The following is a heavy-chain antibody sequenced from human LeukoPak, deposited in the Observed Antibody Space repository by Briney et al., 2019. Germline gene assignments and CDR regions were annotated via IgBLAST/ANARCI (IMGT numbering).Heavy chain of an antibody. Sequence: GGSLRLSCAASGFTVSSNYMNWVRQAPGKGLEWVSIIYSGGTTYYADSVKGRFTISRDNSKNTLFLQMNSLRAEDTAVYYCARVMGGGNSAFDYWGQGTLVTVSS. CDR1: GFTVSSNY. D-gene: IGHD4-23*01. J-gene: IGHJ4*02. CDR3: ARVMGGGNSAFDY. CDR2: IYSGGTT. V-gene: IGHV3-53*01.